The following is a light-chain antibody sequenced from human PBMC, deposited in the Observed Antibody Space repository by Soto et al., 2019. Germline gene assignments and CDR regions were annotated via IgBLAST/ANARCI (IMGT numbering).Light chain of an antibody. CDR2: EVS. Sequence: QSALTQPASVSGSPGQSITISCTGTSSDGGGYNYVSWYQQHPGKAPKLMIYEVSNRPSGVSNRFSGSKSGNTASLTIYGLQAEDEADYYCSSYTSSSSWVVGGGTKLTVL. CDR1: SSDGGGYNY. CDR3: SSYTSSSSWV. J-gene: IGLJ3*02. V-gene: IGLV2-14*01.